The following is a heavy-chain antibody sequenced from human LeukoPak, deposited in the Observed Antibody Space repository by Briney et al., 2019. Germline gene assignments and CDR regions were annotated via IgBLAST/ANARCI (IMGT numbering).Heavy chain of an antibody. Sequence: SETLSLTCAVYGGSFSGYYWSWIRQPPGKGLEWIGSIYYSGSTYYNPSLKSRVTISVDASKNQFSLKLSSVTAADTAVYYCASTTEEGGAYWGQGTLVTVSS. J-gene: IGHJ4*02. CDR3: ASTTEEGGAY. D-gene: IGHD1-14*01. V-gene: IGHV4-34*01. CDR2: IYYSGST. CDR1: GGSFSGYY.